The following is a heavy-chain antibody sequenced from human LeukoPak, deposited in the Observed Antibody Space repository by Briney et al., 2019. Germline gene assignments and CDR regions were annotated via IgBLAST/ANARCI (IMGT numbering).Heavy chain of an antibody. V-gene: IGHV4-59*08. CDR3: GRHTPGGSGWYSYFDY. CDR2: IYDSGST. D-gene: IGHD6-19*01. CDR1: GGSISSYY. Sequence: SETLSLTCTVSGGSISSYYWSWIRQPPGKGLEWIGYIYDSGSTNYNPSLKSRVTISVDTSKNQFSLKLTSVTAADTAVYYCGRHTPGGSGWYSYFDYWGQGTLVTVSS. J-gene: IGHJ4*02.